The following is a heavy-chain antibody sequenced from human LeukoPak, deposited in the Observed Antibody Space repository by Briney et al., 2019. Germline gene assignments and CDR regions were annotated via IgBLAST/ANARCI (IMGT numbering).Heavy chain of an antibody. J-gene: IGHJ4*02. CDR3: ARYSCTSGTCYYFDY. D-gene: IGHD2-15*01. Sequence: SETLSLTCTGSGGAISSYYWSWIRQPPGKGLEGIGYIYSSGSTRYNPSLKRRVTISVDTSKNQFSLKLSSVTAADTAVYFCARYSCTSGTCYYFDYWGQGILVTVSS. CDR2: IYSSGST. CDR1: GGAISSYY. V-gene: IGHV4-59*01.